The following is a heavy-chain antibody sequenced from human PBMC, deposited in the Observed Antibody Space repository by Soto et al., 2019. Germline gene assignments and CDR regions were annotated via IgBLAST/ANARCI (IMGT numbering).Heavy chain of an antibody. CDR2: INPSGGST. D-gene: IGHD2-2*01. CDR3: ARDLVVVPSVGPYYYYYYYMDV. Sequence: ASVKVSCKASGYTFTSYYMHWVRQAPGQGLEWMGIINPSGGSTSYAQKFQGRVTMTRDTSTSTVYMELSSLRSEDTAVYYCARDLVVVPSVGPYYYYYYYMDVWGKGTTVTVSS. CDR1: GYTFTSYY. J-gene: IGHJ6*03. V-gene: IGHV1-46*03.